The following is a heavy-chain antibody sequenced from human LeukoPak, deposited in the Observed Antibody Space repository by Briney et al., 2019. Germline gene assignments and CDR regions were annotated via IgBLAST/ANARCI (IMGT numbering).Heavy chain of an antibody. V-gene: IGHV3-66*01. CDR3: ARDQGIAAAGIFDY. CDR2: IYSGGST. D-gene: IGHD6-13*01. CDR1: GFTVSSNY. J-gene: IGHJ4*02. Sequence: PGGSLRLSCAASGFTVSSNYMSWVRQAPGKGLEWVSVIYSGGSTYYADSVKGRFTISRDNSKNTLYLQMNSLRAEDTAVYYCARDQGIAAAGIFDYWGQGTLVTVSP.